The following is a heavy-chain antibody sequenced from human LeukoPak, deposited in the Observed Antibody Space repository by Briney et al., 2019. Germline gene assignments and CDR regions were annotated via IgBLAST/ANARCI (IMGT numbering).Heavy chain of an antibody. CDR2: IYSGGST. CDR3: ARALSSSWYGDFDY. Sequence: GGSLRLSCAASGFTFSDYYMSWIRQAPGKGLEWVSVIYSGGSTYYADSVKGRFTISRDNSKNTLYLQMNSLRAEDTAVYYCARALSSSWYGDFDYWGQGTLVTVSS. CDR1: GFTFSDYY. D-gene: IGHD6-13*01. J-gene: IGHJ4*02. V-gene: IGHV3-53*01.